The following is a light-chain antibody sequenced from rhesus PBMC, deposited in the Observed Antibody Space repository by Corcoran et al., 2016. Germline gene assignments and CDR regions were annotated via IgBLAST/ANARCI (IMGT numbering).Light chain of an antibody. CDR1: QGISSW. V-gene: IGKV1-22*01. CDR2: KAS. Sequence: DIQMTQSPSSLSASVGDTVTIPCRASQGISSWLAWYQQKPGKAPKFLIYKASGVQSGVPSRFSGSGAGTVFTLASSSLESEDFAPNNCQKYSRRPPTFGQGTKVEIK. J-gene: IGKJ1*01. CDR3: QKYSRRPPT.